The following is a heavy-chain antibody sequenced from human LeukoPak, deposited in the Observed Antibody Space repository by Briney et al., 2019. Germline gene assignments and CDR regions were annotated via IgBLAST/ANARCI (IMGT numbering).Heavy chain of an antibody. V-gene: IGHV3-53*01. D-gene: IGHD6-19*01. CDR3: ARDGYSTGWYNFDC. CDR2: IYGDDNT. CDR1: GFTVSSNY. Sequence: PGGSLRLSCAASGFTVSSNYMSWVRQAPGKGLEWVSVIYGDDNTYYADSVKGRFTISRDDSKNTLYLHMNSLRAEDTAVYYCARDGYSTGWYNFDCWGQGTLVTVSS. J-gene: IGHJ4*02.